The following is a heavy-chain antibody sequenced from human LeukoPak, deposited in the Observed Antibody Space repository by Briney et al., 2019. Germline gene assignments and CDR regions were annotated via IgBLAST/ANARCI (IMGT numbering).Heavy chain of an antibody. CDR3: ARGGGYASPIDY. CDR2: IYHSGST. V-gene: IGHV4-59*01. CDR1: GGSISTYY. Sequence: PSETLSLTCTLSGGSISTYYWSWIRQPRSKGLEGIGYIYHSGSTNYNPSLKSRVTISVDTSKNQYSLKLSSVTAADTAVYYCARGGGYASPIDYWGQGALVTVSS. D-gene: IGHD5-12*01. J-gene: IGHJ4*02.